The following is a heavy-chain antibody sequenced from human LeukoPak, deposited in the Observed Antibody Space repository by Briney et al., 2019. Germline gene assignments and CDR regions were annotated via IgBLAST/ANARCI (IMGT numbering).Heavy chain of an antibody. CDR2: VSSFNGNT. V-gene: IGHV1-18*01. CDR3: ARDVSAGSLSFDY. CDR1: GHTFTRNG. Sequence: ASVKVSCKPSGHTFTRNGISGVRQAPGQGLEWMGWVSSFNGNTNYAQSLQGRVTMTTDTSTNTAYMELRSLTFDDTAVYYCARDVSAGSLSFDYWGQGTLVTVSS. J-gene: IGHJ4*02. D-gene: IGHD6-13*01.